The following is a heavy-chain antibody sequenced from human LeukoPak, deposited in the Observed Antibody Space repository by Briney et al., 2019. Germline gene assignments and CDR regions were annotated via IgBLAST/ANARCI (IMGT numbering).Heavy chain of an antibody. CDR2: ITASGDRT. CDR3: ARRDIVVVVSASDY. Sequence: GGSLRLSCEASGFTFSSYSMNWVRQAPGKGLEWVSGITASGDRTFYGDSVRGRFTMSRDNSKNTVYLQMNSLRVDDTAVYYCARRDIVVVVSASDYWGQGTLVTVSS. J-gene: IGHJ4*02. CDR1: GFTFSSYS. V-gene: IGHV3-23*01. D-gene: IGHD2-15*01.